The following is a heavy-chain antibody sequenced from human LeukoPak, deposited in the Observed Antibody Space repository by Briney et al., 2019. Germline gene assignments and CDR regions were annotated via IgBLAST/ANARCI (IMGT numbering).Heavy chain of an antibody. CDR1: ADSLSSGGHY. CDR3: ARGGNRFGGFYFDY. Sequence: PSETLSLTCTVSADSLSSGGHYWAWIRQFPGKGLESIGFIHHSGRSRHNPSLKDRVAISVDTSRKQFALRLSSVTAADTAMYYCARGGNRFGGFYFDYWGQGIQVIVSS. CDR2: IHHSGRS. J-gene: IGHJ4*02. D-gene: IGHD3-10*01. V-gene: IGHV4-31*03.